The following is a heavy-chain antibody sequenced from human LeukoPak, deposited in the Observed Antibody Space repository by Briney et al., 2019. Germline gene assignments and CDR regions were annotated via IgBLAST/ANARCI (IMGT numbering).Heavy chain of an antibody. CDR2: ISSGGSTT. V-gene: IGHV3-11*01. J-gene: IGHJ3*02. D-gene: IGHD1-7*01. CDR3: ARGGRYNWNYYDAFDI. Sequence: PGGSLRLSCVASAVTFSDHYMSWIRQPPGGGLECGSYISSGGSTTNYTDSVKGRFAISRDNGKNPLYLQMNSLRAEDTAVYYCARGGRYNWNYYDAFDIWGQGTMVTVSS. CDR1: AVTFSDHY.